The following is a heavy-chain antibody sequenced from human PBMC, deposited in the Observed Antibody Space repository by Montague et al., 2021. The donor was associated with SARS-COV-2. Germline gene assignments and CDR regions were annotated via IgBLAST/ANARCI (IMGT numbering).Heavy chain of an antibody. D-gene: IGHD6-13*01. V-gene: IGHV4-31*03. CDR1: GGSNSSDYYY. CDR2: IYYSGST. Sequence: TLSLTCTVSGGSNSSDYYYWSWIRQHPGKGLEWIGYIYYSGSTYYNPSLKSRVTISVDTSKNQFSLKLNSVTAADTAVYYCAKIREQLVRRWFDPWGQGTLVTVSS. J-gene: IGHJ5*02. CDR3: AKIREQLVRRWFDP.